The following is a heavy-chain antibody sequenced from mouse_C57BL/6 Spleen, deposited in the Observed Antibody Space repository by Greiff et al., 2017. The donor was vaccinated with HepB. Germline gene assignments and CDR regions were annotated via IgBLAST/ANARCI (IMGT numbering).Heavy chain of an antibody. CDR2: IYPSDSET. CDR3: ARRGDTAWFAY. J-gene: IGHJ3*01. Sequence: QVQLQQPGAELVRPGSSVKLSCKASGYTFTSYWMDWVKQRPGQGLEWIGNIYPSDSETHYNQKFKDKATLTVDKSSSTAYMQPSSLTSEDSAVYYAARRGDTAWFAYWGQGTLFTVSA. V-gene: IGHV1-61*01. CDR1: GYTFTSYW. D-gene: IGHD2-13*01.